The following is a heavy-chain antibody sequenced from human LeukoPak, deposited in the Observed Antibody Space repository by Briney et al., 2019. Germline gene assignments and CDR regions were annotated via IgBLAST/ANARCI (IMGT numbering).Heavy chain of an antibody. CDR2: INTDGSSP. V-gene: IGHV3-74*01. CDR1: GFTFSAYW. D-gene: IGHD5-18*01. CDR3: ARAIYSYPDY. J-gene: IGHJ4*02. Sequence: GGSLRLSCAASGFTFSAYWMHWVRQAPGKGLVWVSRINTDGSSPTYAASVKGRFTISRDNAKNTLYLQMNSLRAEDTAVYYCARAIYSYPDYWGQGTLVTVSS.